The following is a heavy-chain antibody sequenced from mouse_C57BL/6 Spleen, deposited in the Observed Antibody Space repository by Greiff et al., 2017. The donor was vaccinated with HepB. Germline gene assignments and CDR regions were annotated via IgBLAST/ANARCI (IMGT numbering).Heavy chain of an antibody. J-gene: IGHJ3*01. CDR3: ARMDWDRAY. Sequence: QVQLQQSGPELVKPGASVKISCKASGYAFSSSWMNWVKQRPGKGLEWIGRIYPGDGDTNYNGKFKGKATLTADKSSSTAYMQLNSLTSEDSAVYFCARMDWDRAYWGQGTLVTVPA. CDR1: GYAFSSSW. V-gene: IGHV1-82*01. CDR2: IYPGDGDT. D-gene: IGHD4-1*01.